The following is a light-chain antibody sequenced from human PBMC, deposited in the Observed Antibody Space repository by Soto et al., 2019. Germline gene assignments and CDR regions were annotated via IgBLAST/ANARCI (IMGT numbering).Light chain of an antibody. J-gene: IGKJ1*01. CDR2: KAS. CDR3: QQYSGYPGT. CDR1: QSISTW. V-gene: IGKV1-5*03. Sequence: DIQITQSPSTLSASVGDRVTITCRASQSISTWLAWYQQKPQKAPNLLISKASTLESGIPSRFSGSGSGTEFTLTISSLQPDDFATYYCQQYSGYPGTFGQGTKVEVK.